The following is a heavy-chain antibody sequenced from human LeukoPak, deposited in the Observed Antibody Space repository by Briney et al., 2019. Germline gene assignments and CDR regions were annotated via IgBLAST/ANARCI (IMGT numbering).Heavy chain of an antibody. J-gene: IGHJ4*02. CDR3: ARETDWLLDPLRHNYFDY. Sequence: ASVKVSCKASGGTFSSYAISWVRQAPGQGLEWMGGIIPIFGTANYAQKFQGRVTVTADESTSTAYMELSSLRSEDTAVYYCARETDWLLDPLRHNYFDYSGQGTLVTVSS. CDR2: IIPIFGTA. D-gene: IGHD3/OR15-3a*01. CDR1: GGTFSSYA. V-gene: IGHV1-69*13.